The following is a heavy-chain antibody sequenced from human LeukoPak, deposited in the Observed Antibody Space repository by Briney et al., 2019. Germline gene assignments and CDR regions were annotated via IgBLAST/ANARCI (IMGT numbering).Heavy chain of an antibody. D-gene: IGHD2-15*01. CDR1: GFTFNSYA. CDR2: ISYDGSIS. CDR3: ARDRRYCSGGSCYFGYFFDY. J-gene: IGHJ4*02. V-gene: IGHV3-30-3*01. Sequence: PGGSLRLSCAASGFTFNSYAVHWVRQAPGKGLEWVAVISYDGSISFYAASVKGRFTISRDNSKNTLYLQMNSLRAEDTALYFCARDRRYCSGGSCYFGYFFDYWGKGTLVTVSS.